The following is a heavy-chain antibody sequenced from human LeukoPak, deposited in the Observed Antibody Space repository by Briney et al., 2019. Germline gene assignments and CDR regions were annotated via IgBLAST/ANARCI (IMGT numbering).Heavy chain of an antibody. CDR1: GFTFTNNF. V-gene: IGHV3-7*01. Sequence: PGGSLRLSCAASGFTFTNNFMSWVRQVPGKGLEWVANIKQDGSETTYADSVRGRFTIFRDNAKDSVYLQMNSLRAEDSATYYCVREGFYSFDFWGQGTLVTVSS. CDR3: VREGFYSFDF. J-gene: IGHJ4*01. CDR2: IKQDGSET.